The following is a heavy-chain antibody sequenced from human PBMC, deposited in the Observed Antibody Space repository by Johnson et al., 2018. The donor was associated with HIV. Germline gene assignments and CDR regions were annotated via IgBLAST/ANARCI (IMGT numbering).Heavy chain of an antibody. D-gene: IGHD1-26*01. J-gene: IGHJ3*02. CDR1: GFTFSSYA. Sequence: VQLVESGGGVVQPGRSLRLSCAASGFTFSSYAMHWVRQAPGKGLAWVAVISYDGLNENYPDSVKGRFPISRANSKNPLYLQVNSLRPEDTAVFYCARALTGSYSRDAFDIWGQGTMVSVSS. V-gene: IGHV3-30*04. CDR2: ISYDGLNE. CDR3: ARALTGSYSRDAFDI.